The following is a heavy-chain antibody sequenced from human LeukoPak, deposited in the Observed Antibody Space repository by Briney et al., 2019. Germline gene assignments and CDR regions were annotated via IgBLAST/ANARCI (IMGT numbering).Heavy chain of an antibody. CDR3: ARVAAEVVGVPGAIGFGWLRRDYYYMDV. V-gene: IGHV1-46*01. Sequence: ASVKVSCKASGYTFTSYYIHWVRQAPGEGLEWMGIINPSGGGTSYAQKFQGRVTMTRDMSTSTVYMELSSLRSEDTAVYYCARVAAEVVGVPGAIGFGWLRRDYYYMDVWGKGTTVTVSS. CDR1: GYTFTSYY. CDR2: INPSGGGT. D-gene: IGHD2-2*02. J-gene: IGHJ6*03.